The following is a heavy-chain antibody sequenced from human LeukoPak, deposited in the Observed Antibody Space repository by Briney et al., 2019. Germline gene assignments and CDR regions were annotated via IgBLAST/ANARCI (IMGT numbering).Heavy chain of an antibody. Sequence: GESLKISCKGSGYNFTTYWIGWVRQMPGKGLEWMGIINPGDSATTYSPSVQGQITISVDKSISTAYLQWSSLKASDTAIYYCALHPAQGSGSLDYWGQGTLVTVSS. D-gene: IGHD3-10*01. CDR2: INPGDSAT. CDR3: ALHPAQGSGSLDY. J-gene: IGHJ4*02. CDR1: GYNFTTYW. V-gene: IGHV5-51*01.